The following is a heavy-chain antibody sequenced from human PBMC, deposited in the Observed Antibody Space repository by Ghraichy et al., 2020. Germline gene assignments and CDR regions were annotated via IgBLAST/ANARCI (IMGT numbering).Heavy chain of an antibody. Sequence: SETLSLTCVVSGGSFRDFYWTWIRQSPGTGLEWIGEVSHCCSTNYNPSPKSRVPISLDKSKPSFSLNLHAVTAADTAVYYCARVSRGWSYGDYWGQGSLVTV. CDR1: GGSFRDFY. CDR3: ARVSRGWSYGDY. D-gene: IGHD6-19*01. V-gene: IGHV4-34*01. J-gene: IGHJ4*02. CDR2: VSHCCST.